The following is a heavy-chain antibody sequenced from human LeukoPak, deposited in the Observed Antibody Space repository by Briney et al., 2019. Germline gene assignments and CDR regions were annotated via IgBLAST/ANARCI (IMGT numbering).Heavy chain of an antibody. Sequence: GGSLRLSCAASGFTFSSYSMNWVRQAPGKGLEWVSSISSSSSYIYYADLVKGRFTISRDNAKNSLYLQMNSLRAEDTAVYYCARANYYYDSSGYRDAFDIWGQGTMVTVSS. V-gene: IGHV3-21*01. D-gene: IGHD3-22*01. CDR2: ISSSSSYI. CDR3: ARANYYYDSSGYRDAFDI. J-gene: IGHJ3*02. CDR1: GFTFSSYS.